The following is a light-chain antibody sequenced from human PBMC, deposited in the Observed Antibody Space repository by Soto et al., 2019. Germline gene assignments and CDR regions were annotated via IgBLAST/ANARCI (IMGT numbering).Light chain of an antibody. CDR3: SSYAGTNNHHA. CDR1: SSDVGSYNL. CDR2: EDN. Sequence: QSVLTQPASVSGSPGQSITISCTGSSSDVGSYNLVSWYQHHPGKAPKFVIYEDNKRPSGVSDRFSGSKSGNTASLTISGLQAEDEADYYCSSYAGTNNHHAFGTGTKLTVL. V-gene: IGLV2-14*02. J-gene: IGLJ1*01.